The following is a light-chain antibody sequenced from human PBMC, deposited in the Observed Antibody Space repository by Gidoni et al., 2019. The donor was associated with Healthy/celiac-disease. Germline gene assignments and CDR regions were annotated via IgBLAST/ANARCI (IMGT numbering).Light chain of an antibody. CDR1: SSNIGAGYD. V-gene: IGLV1-40*01. CDR2: GNS. J-gene: IGLJ2*01. CDR3: QSYDSSLSGYVV. Sequence: QSVLTQPPSVSGAPGQRVTISCTWSSSNIGAGYDVHWYQQLPGTAPKLLIYGNSNRPSAVPDRFSGSKSGTSASLAITGLQAEDEADYYCQSYDSSLSGYVVFGGGTKLTVL.